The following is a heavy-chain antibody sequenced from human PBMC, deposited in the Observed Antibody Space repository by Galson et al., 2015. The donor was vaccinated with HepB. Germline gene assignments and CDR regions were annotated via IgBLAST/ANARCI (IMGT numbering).Heavy chain of an antibody. CDR2: IHYSGNT. CDR3: ARAHSKVWGATSRYYFDY. D-gene: IGHD1-26*01. J-gene: IGHJ4*02. Sequence: SETLSLTCTVSGDSMSSYCWSWIRQPPGQGLEWIGYIHYSGNTNYSPSLKSRVTISVDTSKTQFSLRLSSVTAADTAVYYCARAHSKVWGATSRYYFDYWGQGTLVTVPS. CDR1: GDSMSSYC. V-gene: IGHV4-59*01.